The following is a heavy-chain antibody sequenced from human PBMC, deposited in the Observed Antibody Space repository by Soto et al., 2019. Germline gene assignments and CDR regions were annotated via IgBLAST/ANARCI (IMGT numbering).Heavy chain of an antibody. V-gene: IGHV1-3*01. CDR3: ARAISGYVT. Sequence: VQLVQSGAEVKKPGASVRISCTASGISYTTYAIHWVRQAPGQVLEWMGWINAGNGDTRYSQRFEGRVTLTTDTSATTTYMDLSSLRSEDTSIYYCARAISGYVTWGQGTLVTVSS. CDR1: GISYTTYA. CDR2: INAGNGDT. D-gene: IGHD5-12*01. J-gene: IGHJ4*02.